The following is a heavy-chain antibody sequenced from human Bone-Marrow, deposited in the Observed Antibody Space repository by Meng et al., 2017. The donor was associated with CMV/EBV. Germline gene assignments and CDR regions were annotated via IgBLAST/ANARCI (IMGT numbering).Heavy chain of an antibody. D-gene: IGHD5-18*01. CDR2: IIPIFGTA. V-gene: IGHV1-69*05. Sequence: SVKVSCKASGGTFSSYAISWVRQAPGQGLEWMGGIIPIFGTANYAQKFQGRVTITTDESTSTAYMELSSLRSEDTAVYYCARVDTAISGAFDIWGQGTMVTVSS. CDR1: GGTFSSYA. CDR3: ARVDTAISGAFDI. J-gene: IGHJ3*02.